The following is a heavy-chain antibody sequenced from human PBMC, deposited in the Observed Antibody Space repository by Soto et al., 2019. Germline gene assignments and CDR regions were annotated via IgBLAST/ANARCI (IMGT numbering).Heavy chain of an antibody. V-gene: IGHV1-69*12. Sequence: QVQLVQSGAEVKKPGSSVKVSCKASGGTFSSYAISWVRQAPGQGLEWMGGIIPIFGTANYAQKFQGRVTITADDPTTKPNWVLSSRRSEPPAVYSRARQVPPVGYYYGRNVWGQGTTVTVPS. CDR1: GGTFSSYA. CDR2: IIPIFGTA. J-gene: IGHJ6*02. CDR3: ARQVPPVGYYYGRNV. D-gene: IGHD1-26*01.